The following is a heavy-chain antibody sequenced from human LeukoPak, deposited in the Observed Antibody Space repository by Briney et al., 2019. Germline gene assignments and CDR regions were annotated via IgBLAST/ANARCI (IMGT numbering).Heavy chain of an antibody. CDR1: GESFSHYY. V-gene: IGHV4-34*01. J-gene: IGHJ5*02. CDR2: INHRGST. Sequence: SETLSLTCAVSGESFSHYYWSGLRETPARGLVWGGEINHRGSTNYSPSPTGRVAISIDTSRNQFSLQVTSVTAADTAVFYCARGAFHTSSVWFDPWGQGTLVTVSS. CDR3: ARGAFHTSSVWFDP. D-gene: IGHD2-2*01.